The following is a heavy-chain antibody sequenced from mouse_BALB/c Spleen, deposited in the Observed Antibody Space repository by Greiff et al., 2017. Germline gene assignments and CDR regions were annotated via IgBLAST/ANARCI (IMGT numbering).Heavy chain of an antibody. CDR1: GYTFTDYW. CDR3: ASVTTATAMDY. V-gene: IGHV1-69*01. J-gene: IGHJ4*01. CDR2: IDTSDSYT. D-gene: IGHD1-2*01. Sequence: QVQLQQSGAELVMPGASVKMSCKASGYTFTDYWMHWVKQRPGQGLEWIGAIDTSDSYTSYNQKFKGKATLTVDESSSTAYMQLSSLTSEDSAVYYCASVTTATAMDYWGQGTSVTVSS.